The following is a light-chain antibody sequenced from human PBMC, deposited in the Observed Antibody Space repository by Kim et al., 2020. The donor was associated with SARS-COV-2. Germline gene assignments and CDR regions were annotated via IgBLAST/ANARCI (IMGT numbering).Light chain of an antibody. CDR2: AAS. CDR1: QDFSNF. Sequence: SASVGDRVTITCRASQDFSNFLAWFQQKPGKVPKRLIYAASSLQSGVPSRFSGSGSGTEYSLTISSLQPEDFATYYCLQHKSYPYTLGQGTKLEIK. CDR3: LQHKSYPYT. V-gene: IGKV1-17*03. J-gene: IGKJ2*01.